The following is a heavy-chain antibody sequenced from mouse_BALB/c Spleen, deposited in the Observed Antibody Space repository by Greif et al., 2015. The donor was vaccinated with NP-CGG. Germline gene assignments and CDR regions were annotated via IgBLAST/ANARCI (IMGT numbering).Heavy chain of an antibody. D-gene: IGHD1-1*01. J-gene: IGHJ2*01. CDR3: ARITTDHYFDY. CDR1: GYTFTSYW. Sequence: DLVKPGASVKLSCKASGYTFTSYWINWIKQRPGQGLEWMGRIAPGSGSTYYNEMFKGKATLTVDTSSSTAYIQLSSLSSEDSAVYFCARITTDHYFDYWGQGTTLTVSS. V-gene: IGHV1S41*01. CDR2: IAPGSGST.